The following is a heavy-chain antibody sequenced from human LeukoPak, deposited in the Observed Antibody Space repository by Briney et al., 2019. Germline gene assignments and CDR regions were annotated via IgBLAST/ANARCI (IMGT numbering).Heavy chain of an antibody. Sequence: QSGGSLRLSCAVSGFTFSSYAMSWVRQPPGKGLEWVSTVSGSGGSTYYADSVKGRFTISRDNSKNTLYMQMDSLRAEDTAVYFCAKSRAHYSSSPVEHWGQGTLVTVSS. V-gene: IGHV3-23*01. CDR3: AKSRAHYSSSPVEH. D-gene: IGHD6-13*01. CDR2: VSGSGGST. J-gene: IGHJ5*02. CDR1: GFTFSSYA.